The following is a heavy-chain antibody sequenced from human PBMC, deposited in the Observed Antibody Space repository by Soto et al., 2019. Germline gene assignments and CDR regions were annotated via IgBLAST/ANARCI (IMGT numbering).Heavy chain of an antibody. CDR2: IYPGDSDT. J-gene: IGHJ3*02. CDR1: GYSFTSYS. D-gene: IGHD5-12*01. CDR3: ASQGMATKNVDAFDI. V-gene: IGHV5-51*01. Sequence: PGESLKISCKGSGYSFTSYSIGWVRQMPEKGLEWMGIIYPGDSDTRYSPSFQGQVTISADKSISTAYLQWSSLKASDTAMYYCASQGMATKNVDAFDIWGQGTMVTVSS.